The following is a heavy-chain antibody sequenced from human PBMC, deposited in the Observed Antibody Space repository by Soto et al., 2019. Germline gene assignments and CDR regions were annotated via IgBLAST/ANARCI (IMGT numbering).Heavy chain of an antibody. CDR2: IYYSGST. J-gene: IGHJ3*02. Sequence: SETLSLTCTVSGGSISSYYWSWIRQPPGKGLEWIGYIYYSGSTNYNPSLKSRVTISVDTSKNQFSLKLSSVTAADTAVYYCARARGFLSYDAFDIWGQGTMVTVSS. CDR1: GGSISSYY. V-gene: IGHV4-59*01. CDR3: ARARGFLSYDAFDI.